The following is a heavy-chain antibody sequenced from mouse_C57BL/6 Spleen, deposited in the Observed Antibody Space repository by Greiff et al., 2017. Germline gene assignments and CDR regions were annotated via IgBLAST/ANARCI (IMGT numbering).Heavy chain of an antibody. Sequence: QVQLKQPGAELVKPGASVKMSCKASGYTFTSYWITWVKQRPGQGLEWIGDIYPGSGSTNYNEKFKSKATLTVDTSSSTAYMQLSSLTSEDSAVXYCARVTGSSYAMDYWGQGTSVTVSS. J-gene: IGHJ4*01. V-gene: IGHV1-55*01. D-gene: IGHD4-1*01. CDR2: IYPGSGST. CDR1: GYTFTSYW. CDR3: ARVTGSSYAMDY.